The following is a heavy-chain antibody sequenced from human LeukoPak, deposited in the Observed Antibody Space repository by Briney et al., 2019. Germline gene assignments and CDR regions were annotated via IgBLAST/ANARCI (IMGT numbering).Heavy chain of an antibody. CDR2: VKQDGSDK. J-gene: IGHJ4*02. CDR3: AKGGKRDYGDYEGLGY. Sequence: PGGSLRLSCAASGFTFSSYWMSWVRQAPGKGLEWVGNVKQDGSDKNYVDSVKGRFTISRDNAKNSLYLQMNSLRAEDTAVYYCAKGGKRDYGDYEGLGYWGQGTLVTVSS. D-gene: IGHD4-17*01. V-gene: IGHV3-7*01. CDR1: GFTFSSYW.